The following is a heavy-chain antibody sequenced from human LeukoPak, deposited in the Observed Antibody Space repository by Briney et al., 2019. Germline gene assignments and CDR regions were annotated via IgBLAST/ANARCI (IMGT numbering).Heavy chain of an antibody. CDR2: TNAGNGNT. Sequence: ASVKVSCKASGYTFTSYAIHWVRQAPGQRLEWMGWTNAGNGNTKYSQKFQGRVTITTDTSASTAYMELSSLRSEDTAVYYCARVGAAAGPYYFDYWGQGTLVTVSP. D-gene: IGHD6-13*01. CDR3: ARVGAAAGPYYFDY. J-gene: IGHJ4*02. V-gene: IGHV1-3*01. CDR1: GYTFTSYA.